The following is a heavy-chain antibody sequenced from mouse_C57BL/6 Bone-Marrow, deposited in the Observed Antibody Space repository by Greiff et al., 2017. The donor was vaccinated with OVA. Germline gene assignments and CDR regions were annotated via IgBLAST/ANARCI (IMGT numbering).Heavy chain of an antibody. J-gene: IGHJ1*03. Sequence: QVQLQQSGAELVMPGASVKLSCKASGYTFTSYWMHWVKQRPGQGLEWIGEIDPSDSYTNYNQKFKGKSTLTVDKSSSTAYMQLSSLTSEDSAVYYCARAIYYGYNWYCDVWGTGTTVTVSS. D-gene: IGHD2-2*01. CDR2: IDPSDSYT. CDR3: ARAIYYGYNWYCDV. V-gene: IGHV1-69*01. CDR1: GYTFTSYW.